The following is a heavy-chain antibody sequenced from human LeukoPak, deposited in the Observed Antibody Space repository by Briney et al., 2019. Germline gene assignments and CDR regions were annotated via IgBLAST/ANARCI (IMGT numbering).Heavy chain of an antibody. CDR3: ARDFTSGYPDYYYYMDV. J-gene: IGHJ6*03. V-gene: IGHV3-48*03. Sequence: PGGSLRLSCAASGFTFSSYEMNWVRQAPGKGLEWVSYISSSGSTIYYADSVKGRFTISRDNAKNSLYLQMNSLRAEDTAVYYCARDFTSGYPDYYYYMDVWGKGTTVTISS. D-gene: IGHD3-10*01. CDR1: GFTFSSYE. CDR2: ISSSGSTI.